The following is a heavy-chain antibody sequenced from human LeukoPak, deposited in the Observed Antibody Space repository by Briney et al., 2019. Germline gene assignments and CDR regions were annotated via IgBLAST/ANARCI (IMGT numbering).Heavy chain of an antibody. CDR1: GFTFNNYW. Sequence: GGSLRLSCAASGFTFNNYWIHWVRQAPGKGLVWVSRVNPGGSIANFADSVKGRFTISRDNAKNSLYLQMNSLRAEDTAVYYCAREGGVPAAKRSDYWGQGTLVTVSS. CDR2: VNPGGSIA. V-gene: IGHV3-74*01. D-gene: IGHD2-2*01. CDR3: AREGGVPAAKRSDY. J-gene: IGHJ4*02.